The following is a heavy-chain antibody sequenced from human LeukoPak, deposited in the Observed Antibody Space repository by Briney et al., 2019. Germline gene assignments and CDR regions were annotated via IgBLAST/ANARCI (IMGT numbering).Heavy chain of an antibody. J-gene: IGHJ4*02. CDR1: GFTFSSYS. D-gene: IGHD3-3*01. CDR3: ARDPSDDIWSGYYLGRFDY. V-gene: IGHV3-21*01. CDR2: ISSSSSYI. Sequence: PGGSLRLSCAASGFTFSSYSMNWVRQAPGKGLEWVSSISSSSSYIYYADSVKGRFTISRDNAKNSLYLQMNSLRAEDTAVYYCARDPSDDIWSGYYLGRFDYWGQGTLVTVSS.